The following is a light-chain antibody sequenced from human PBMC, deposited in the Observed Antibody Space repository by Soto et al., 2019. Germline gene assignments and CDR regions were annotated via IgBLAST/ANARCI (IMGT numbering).Light chain of an antibody. CDR2: SNN. V-gene: IGLV1-44*01. CDR1: TSNIGNYY. Sequence: QSVLTQPPSVSAAPGQKVTISCSGSTSNIGNYYVSWYQQLPGTAPKLLIYSNNQRPSGVPDRFSGSKSGTSASLAISGLQSEDEADYYCAAWDDSLNAWVFGGGTKLTVL. J-gene: IGLJ3*02. CDR3: AAWDDSLNAWV.